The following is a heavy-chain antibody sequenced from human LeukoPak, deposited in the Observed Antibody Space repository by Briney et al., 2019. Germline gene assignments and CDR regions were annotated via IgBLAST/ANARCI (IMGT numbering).Heavy chain of an antibody. V-gene: IGHV4-34*01. CDR3: ARLSLSSGFTDAFDI. Sequence: SETLSLTCAVYGGSFSGYYWSWIRQPPGKGLEWIGEINHSGSTNCNPSLKSRVTISVDTSKNQFSLKLSSVTAADTAVYYCARLSLSSGFTDAFDIWGQGTMVTVSS. J-gene: IGHJ3*02. CDR2: INHSGST. CDR1: GGSFSGYY. D-gene: IGHD3-22*01.